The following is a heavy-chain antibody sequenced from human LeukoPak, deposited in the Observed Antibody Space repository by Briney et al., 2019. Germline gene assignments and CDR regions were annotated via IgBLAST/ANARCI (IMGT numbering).Heavy chain of an antibody. CDR1: GFTFSSYS. Sequence: PGGSLRLSCAASGFTFSSYSMNWVRQAPGKGLEWVSSISSSSSYIYYADSVKGRFTISRDNAKNSLYLQTNSLRAEDTAVYYCARDLSAEVAGRAFDIWGQGTMVTVSS. CDR3: ARDLSAEVAGRAFDI. J-gene: IGHJ3*02. D-gene: IGHD1-14*01. V-gene: IGHV3-21*01. CDR2: ISSSSSYI.